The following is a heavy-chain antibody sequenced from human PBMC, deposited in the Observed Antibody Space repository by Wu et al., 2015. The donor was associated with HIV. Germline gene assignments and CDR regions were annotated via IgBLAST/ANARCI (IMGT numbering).Heavy chain of an antibody. J-gene: IGHJ3*02. CDR3: ARRRDDAFDI. V-gene: IGHV1-46*01. CDR1: GYTLTNYY. Sequence: QVQLVQSGAEVRQPGASVKVSCKASGYTLTNYYMHWVRQAPGQGLEWMGMMDPSGESTKYAQKFQGRVTMSSDTSTSTVYMKLSSLRSEDTAVYYCARRRDDAFDIWGQGTMVTVSS. CDR2: MDPSGEST.